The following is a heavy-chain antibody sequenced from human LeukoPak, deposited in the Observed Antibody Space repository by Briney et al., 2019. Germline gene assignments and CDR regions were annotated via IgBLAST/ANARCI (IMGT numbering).Heavy chain of an antibody. V-gene: IGHV4-39*01. CDR2: IYYSGST. J-gene: IGHJ4*02. D-gene: IGHD5-18*01. CDR1: GGSISSSSYY. CDR3: ARHTDTAMPFDY. Sequence: SETLSLTCTVSGGSISSSSYYWGWIRQPPGKGLEWIGRIYYSGSTYYNPSLKSRVTISVDTSKNQFSLKLSSVTAADTAVYYCARHTDTAMPFDYWGQGTLVTVSS.